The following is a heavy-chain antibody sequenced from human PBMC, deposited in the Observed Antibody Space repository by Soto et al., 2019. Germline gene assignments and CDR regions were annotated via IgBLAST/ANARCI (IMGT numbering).Heavy chain of an antibody. CDR3: ARDREQSFDY. J-gene: IGHJ4*02. V-gene: IGHV3-33*01. D-gene: IGHD6-13*01. CDR2: IWYDGSNK. Sequence: QVQLVESGGGVVQPGRSLRLSCAASGFTFSSYGMHWVRQAPGKGLEWVAVIWYDGSNKYYADSVKGRFTISRDNSKNTLYMQMNILRAEYTAVYYCARDREQSFDYWGQVTLVTVSS. CDR1: GFTFSSYG.